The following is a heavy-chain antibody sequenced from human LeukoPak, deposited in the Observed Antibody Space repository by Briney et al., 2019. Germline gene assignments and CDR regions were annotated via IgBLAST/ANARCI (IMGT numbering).Heavy chain of an antibody. CDR3: AREWRVGLIDY. CDR2: IYYSGST. Sequence: SETLSLTCTVSGGFINSYYWTWIRQPPGKGLEWIGYIYYSGSTNYNPSLKSRVSISVDTSKNQFSLKLNSVTAADTAVYYCAREWRVGLIDYWGQGTLVTVSS. CDR1: GGFINSYY. D-gene: IGHD1-26*01. J-gene: IGHJ4*02. V-gene: IGHV4-59*01.